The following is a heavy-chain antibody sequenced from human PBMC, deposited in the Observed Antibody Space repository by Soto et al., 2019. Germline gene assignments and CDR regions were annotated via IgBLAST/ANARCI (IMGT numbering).Heavy chain of an antibody. Sequence: EVQLLESGGGLVQPGGSLRLSCAASGFTFSSYAMSWVRQAPGKGLEWVSAISGSGGSTYYADSVKGRFTISRDNSKNTLYLQMNSLRAEDTAVYYCAKDLGYCSGGSCYLNSSDYYYYGMDVWGQGTTVTVSS. J-gene: IGHJ6*02. CDR2: ISGSGGST. V-gene: IGHV3-23*01. CDR1: GFTFSSYA. D-gene: IGHD2-15*01. CDR3: AKDLGYCSGGSCYLNSSDYYYYGMDV.